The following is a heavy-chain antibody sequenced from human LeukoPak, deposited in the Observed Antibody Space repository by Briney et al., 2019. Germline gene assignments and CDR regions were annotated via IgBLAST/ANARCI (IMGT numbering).Heavy chain of an antibody. CDR1: GFTFSDYY. CDR2: TSSSGSTI. J-gene: IGHJ3*02. Sequence: KPGGSLRLSCAASGFTFSDYYMSWIRQAPGKGLEWVSYTSSSGSTIYYADSVKGRFTISRDNAKNSLYLQMNSLRAEDTAVYYCARSAVDTAMDEDAFDIWGQGTMVTVSS. D-gene: IGHD5-18*01. V-gene: IGHV3-11*04. CDR3: ARSAVDTAMDEDAFDI.